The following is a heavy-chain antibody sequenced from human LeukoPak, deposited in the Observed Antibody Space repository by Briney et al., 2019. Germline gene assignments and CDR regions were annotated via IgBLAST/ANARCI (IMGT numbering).Heavy chain of an antibody. D-gene: IGHD3-10*01. CDR3: ARGRDYYGSGSYYD. CDR1: GGSFSGYY. Sequence: SETLSLTCAVYGGSFSGYYWSWIRQPPGKGLEWIGEINHSGSTNYNPSLKSRVTISVDTSKNRFSLKLSSVTAADTAVYYCARGRDYYGSGSYYDWGQGTLVTVSS. V-gene: IGHV4-34*01. J-gene: IGHJ4*02. CDR2: INHSGST.